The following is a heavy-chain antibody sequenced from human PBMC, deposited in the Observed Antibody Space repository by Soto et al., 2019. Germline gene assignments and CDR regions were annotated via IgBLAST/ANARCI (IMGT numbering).Heavy chain of an antibody. CDR1: GFTFSSYA. CDR2: ISYDGSNK. D-gene: IGHD2-2*01. V-gene: IGHV3-30-3*01. Sequence: GGSLRLSCAASGFTFSSYAIHICRHAPSKWLEWVAVISYDGSNKYYADSVKGRFTISRDNSKNTLYLQMNSLRAENTAVYYCAGAESCSSTSCYWGYYYGMDVWGQGTTVTVSS. J-gene: IGHJ6*02. CDR3: AGAESCSSTSCYWGYYYGMDV.